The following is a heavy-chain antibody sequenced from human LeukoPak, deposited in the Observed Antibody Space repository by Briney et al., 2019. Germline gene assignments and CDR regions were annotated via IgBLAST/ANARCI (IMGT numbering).Heavy chain of an antibody. CDR2: MNQNSGNT. CDR3: ARAGRKYAFDY. Sequence: ASVKVSCKASGYSFTSHDINWVRQATGQGLEWMGWMNQNSGNTGYAQQFQGRVTMTTETSMKTAYIELSSLRTEDTAVYYCARAGRKYAFDYWGQGTLVTVSS. V-gene: IGHV1-8*01. CDR1: GYSFTSHD. J-gene: IGHJ4*02.